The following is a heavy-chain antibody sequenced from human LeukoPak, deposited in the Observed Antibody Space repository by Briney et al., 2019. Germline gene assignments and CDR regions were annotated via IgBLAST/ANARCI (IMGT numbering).Heavy chain of an antibody. CDR3: ARGRRGSLPDY. V-gene: IGHV4-4*02. Sequence: SGTLSLTCGVSGGSVINTNWWTWVRQPPGKGLEWIGEVHLDGRTNYNPSLKSRVTISVDTSKNQVSLKLSSVTAADTAVYYCARGRRGSLPDYWGQGTLVTVSS. J-gene: IGHJ4*02. CDR2: VHLDGRT. CDR1: GGSVINTNW. D-gene: IGHD3-10*01.